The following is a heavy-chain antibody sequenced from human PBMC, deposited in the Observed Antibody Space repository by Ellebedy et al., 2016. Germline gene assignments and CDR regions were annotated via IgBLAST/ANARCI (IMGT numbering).Heavy chain of an antibody. CDR1: GFTFSTCG. Sequence: GESLKISXAASGFTFSTCGMQWVRQAPGKGLEWVAVISKYGNIQHYADSVKGRFTISRDNSKNTLYLQMNSLRTEDTAVYYCANYCSSITCSAVGAFDIWGQGTMVTVSS. CDR2: ISKYGNIQ. CDR3: ANYCSSITCSAVGAFDI. J-gene: IGHJ3*02. V-gene: IGHV3-30*18. D-gene: IGHD2-2*01.